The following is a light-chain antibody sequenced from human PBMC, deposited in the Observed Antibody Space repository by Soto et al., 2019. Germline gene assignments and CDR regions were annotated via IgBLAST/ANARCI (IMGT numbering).Light chain of an antibody. CDR2: DVT. CDR1: STDVGGYNY. Sequence: QSALAQPSSVSGSPGQSITISCTGTSTDVGGYNYVSWYQHHSGKAPKLLIYDVTNRPSGISDRFSGSKSVNTASLTISGLQAEDESDYYCGSYSSADTPVVFGTGTKLTVL. J-gene: IGLJ1*01. V-gene: IGLV2-14*03. CDR3: GSYSSADTPVV.